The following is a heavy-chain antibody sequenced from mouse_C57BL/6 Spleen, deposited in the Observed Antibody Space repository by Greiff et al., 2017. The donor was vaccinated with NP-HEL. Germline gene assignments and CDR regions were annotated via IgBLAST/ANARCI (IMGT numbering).Heavy chain of an antibody. CDR1: GFSLTSYG. V-gene: IGHV2-2*01. D-gene: IGHD2-4*01. CDR3: AITGIYYEYEEGFDY. Sequence: VQLQQSGPGLVQPSQSLSITCTVSGFSLTSYGVHWVRQSPGKGLEWLGVIWSGGSTDYNAAFISRLSISKDNSKSQVFLKMNSLQADDTAIYYCAITGIYYEYEEGFDYWGQGTTLTVSS. CDR2: IWSGGST. J-gene: IGHJ2*01.